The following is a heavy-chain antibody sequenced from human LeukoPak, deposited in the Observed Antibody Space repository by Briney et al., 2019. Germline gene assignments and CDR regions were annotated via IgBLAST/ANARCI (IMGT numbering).Heavy chain of an antibody. CDR3: ARDMTDWWFDP. CDR2: MYYSGST. Sequence: SQTLSLTCTVSGGSISSDGYYWSWIRQYPGKGLEWIGYMYYSGSTHYNPSLKSRVTISVDTSKNQFSLKLSSVTAADTAVYYCARDMTDWWFDPWGQGTLVTVSS. D-gene: IGHD3-9*01. CDR1: GGSISSDGYY. J-gene: IGHJ5*02. V-gene: IGHV4-31*03.